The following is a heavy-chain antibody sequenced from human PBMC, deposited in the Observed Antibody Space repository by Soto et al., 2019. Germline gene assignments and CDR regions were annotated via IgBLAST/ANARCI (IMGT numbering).Heavy chain of an antibody. V-gene: IGHV3-30*18. D-gene: IGHD6-6*01. CDR1: GFTFSSYG. CDR3: AKERNSSSSPDFDY. J-gene: IGHJ4*02. CDR2: ISYDGSNK. Sequence: QVQLVESGGGVVQPGRSLRLSCAASGFTFSSYGMHWVRQAPGKGLEWVAVISYDGSNKYYADSVKGRFTISRDNSKNTLYLQMNSLRAEDTAVYYCAKERNSSSSPDFDYWGQGTLVTVSS.